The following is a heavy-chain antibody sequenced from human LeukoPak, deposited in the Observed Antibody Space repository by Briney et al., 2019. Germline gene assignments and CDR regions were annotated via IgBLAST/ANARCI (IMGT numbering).Heavy chain of an antibody. V-gene: IGHV3-33*06. Sequence: GGSLRLSCAASGFTFSSYGTHWVRQAPGKGLEWVAVIWYDGSNKYYADSVKGRFTISRDNSKNTLYLQMNSLRAEDTAVYYCAKDRDSSGYFHFDYWGQGTLVTVSS. D-gene: IGHD3-22*01. J-gene: IGHJ4*02. CDR3: AKDRDSSGYFHFDY. CDR1: GFTFSSYG. CDR2: IWYDGSNK.